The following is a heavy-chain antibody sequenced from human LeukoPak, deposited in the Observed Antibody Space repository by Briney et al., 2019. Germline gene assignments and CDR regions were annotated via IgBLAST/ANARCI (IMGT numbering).Heavy chain of an antibody. Sequence: PGGSLRLSCAASGFTFSSYAMNWVRQAPGKGLEYVSGSSSNGGSTYYADSVKGRFTISRDNSKNTLYLQMSSLRTEDTAVYYCVKDRYSSSWYPDYWGQGTLVTVSS. CDR3: VKDRYSSSWYPDY. D-gene: IGHD6-13*01. CDR1: GFTFSSYA. CDR2: SSSNGGST. J-gene: IGHJ4*02. V-gene: IGHV3-64D*09.